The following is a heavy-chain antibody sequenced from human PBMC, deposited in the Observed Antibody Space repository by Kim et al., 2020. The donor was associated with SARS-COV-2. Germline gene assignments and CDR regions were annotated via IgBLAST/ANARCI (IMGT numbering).Heavy chain of an antibody. D-gene: IGHD6-19*01. Sequence: SEKYYVDSGKGRFTSARDNAKNSLYLQMNSLRAEDTAVYYCAGGQGGWGSWGQGTLVTVSS. J-gene: IGHJ5*02. V-gene: IGHV3-7*01. CDR2: SEK. CDR3: AGGQGGWGS.